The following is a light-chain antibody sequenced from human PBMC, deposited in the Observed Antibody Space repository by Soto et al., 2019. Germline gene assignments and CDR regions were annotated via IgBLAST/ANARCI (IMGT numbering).Light chain of an antibody. J-gene: IGKJ4*01. V-gene: IGKV3-11*01. Sequence: DIVLTQSPATLSLSPGERGTLSCRASPRVGSYLAWYQQKPGQAPRLLIYDASNRATGVPGRFSGSGSGTDFTLSISSLEPEDFAVYYCQQRSNWPSTFGGGTKVEIK. CDR2: DAS. CDR1: PRVGSY. CDR3: QQRSNWPST.